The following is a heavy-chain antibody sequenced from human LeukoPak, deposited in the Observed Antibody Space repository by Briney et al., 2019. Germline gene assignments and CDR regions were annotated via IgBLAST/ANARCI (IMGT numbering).Heavy chain of an antibody. CDR3: ARDWAAAAGPGGIDY. Sequence: SETLSLTSTVSGGSISSSSYYWGWIRQPPGKGLEWIGSIYYSGSTYYNPSLKSRVTISVDTSKNQFSLKLSSVTAADTAVYYCARDWAAAAGPGGIDYWGQGTLVTVSS. D-gene: IGHD6-13*01. V-gene: IGHV4-39*07. J-gene: IGHJ4*02. CDR2: IYYSGST. CDR1: GGSISSSSYY.